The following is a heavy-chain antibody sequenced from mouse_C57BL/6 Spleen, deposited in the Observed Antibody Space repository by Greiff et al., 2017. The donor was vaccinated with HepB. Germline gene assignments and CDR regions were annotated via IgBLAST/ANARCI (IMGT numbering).Heavy chain of an antibody. J-gene: IGHJ1*03. V-gene: IGHV14-4*01. CDR3: TTRATMVSYWYFDV. CDR2: IDPENGDT. CDR1: GFNIKDDY. D-gene: IGHD2-2*01. Sequence: VQLKQSGAELVRPGASVKLSCTASGFNIKDDYMHWVKQRPEQGLEWIGWIDPENGDTEYASKFQGKATITADTSSNTAYLQLSSLTSEDTAVYYCTTRATMVSYWYFDVWGTGTTVTVSS.